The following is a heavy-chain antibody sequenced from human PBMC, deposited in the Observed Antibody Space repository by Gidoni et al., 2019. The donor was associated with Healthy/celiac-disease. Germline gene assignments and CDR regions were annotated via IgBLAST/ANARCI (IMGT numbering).Heavy chain of an antibody. J-gene: IGHJ4*02. Sequence: MNWVRQAPGKGLEWVSSISSSSSYIYYADSVKGRFTISRDNAKNSLYLQMNSLRAEDTAVYYCARDGGIVVVITFDYWGQGTLVTVSS. D-gene: IGHD3-22*01. CDR2: ISSSSSYI. CDR3: ARDGGIVVVITFDY. V-gene: IGHV3-21*01.